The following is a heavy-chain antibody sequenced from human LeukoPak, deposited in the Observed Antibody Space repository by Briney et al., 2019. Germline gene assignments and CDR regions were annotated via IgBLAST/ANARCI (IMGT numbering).Heavy chain of an antibody. CDR2: ISGSGGST. CDR3: AKGTPYHYGSGSYSFDY. Sequence: GGSLRLSCAASGFTFSSYGMSWVRQAPGKGLEWVSVISGSGGSTYYADSVKGRFTISRDNSKNTLYLQMNSLRAGDTAVYYCAKGTPYHYGSGSYSFDYWGQGTLVTVSS. J-gene: IGHJ4*02. D-gene: IGHD3-10*01. CDR1: GFTFSSYG. V-gene: IGHV3-23*01.